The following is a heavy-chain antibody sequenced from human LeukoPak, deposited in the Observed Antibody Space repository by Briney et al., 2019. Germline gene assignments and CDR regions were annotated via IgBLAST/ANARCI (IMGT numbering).Heavy chain of an antibody. J-gene: IGHJ5*02. CDR1: GGSISSYY. D-gene: IGHD4-17*01. CDR2: IYTSGST. V-gene: IGHV4-4*07. CDR3: ARDPTTVTTINWFDP. Sequence: PSETLSLTCTVSGGSISSYYWSWIRQPAGKGLEWIGRIYTSGSTNYNPSLKSRVTMSVDTSKNQFSLQLNSVTPEDTAVYYCARDPTTVTTINWFDPWGQGTLVIVSS.